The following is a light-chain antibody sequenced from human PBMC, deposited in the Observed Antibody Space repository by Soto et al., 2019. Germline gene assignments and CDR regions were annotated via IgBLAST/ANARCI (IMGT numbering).Light chain of an antibody. CDR2: DAS. J-gene: IGKJ1*01. CDR1: QSVSSY. Sequence: EIVLTQSPATLSVSPWERATLSCRASQSVSSYLAWYQQKPGQAPRLLIYDASNRATGIPARFSGSGSGTDFTLTISSLEPEDFAVYYCQQRSNWPPTFGQGTKVDIK. CDR3: QQRSNWPPT. V-gene: IGKV3-11*01.